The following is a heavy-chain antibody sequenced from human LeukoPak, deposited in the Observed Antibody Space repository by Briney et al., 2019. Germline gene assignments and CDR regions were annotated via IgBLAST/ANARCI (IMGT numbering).Heavy chain of an antibody. V-gene: IGHV3-23*01. CDR2: ISGSGDST. CDR3: AREPDSGARSAGGLRVVNY. CDR1: GFTCSSYA. Sequence: GGSLRLSCAASGFTCSSYAMRWVRQAPGKGLEWVSGISGSGDSTYYADSVRGRFTISRDNSKNTLYLQMNGLRADDTAVYYCAREPDSGARSAGGLRVVNYWGQGTLVTVSS. J-gene: IGHJ4*02. D-gene: IGHD3-16*01.